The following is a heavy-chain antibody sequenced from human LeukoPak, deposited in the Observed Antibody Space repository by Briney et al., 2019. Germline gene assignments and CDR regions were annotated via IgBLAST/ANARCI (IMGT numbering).Heavy chain of an antibody. Sequence: ASVKVSCEASGGTFSSYAISWVRQAPGQGLEWMGWINPNSGGTNYAQKFQGRVTMTRDTSISTAYMELSRLRSDDTAVYYCARPNGYSGYGFLDYWGQGTLVTVSS. CDR3: ARPNGYSGYGFLDY. D-gene: IGHD5-12*01. CDR2: INPNSGGT. J-gene: IGHJ4*02. V-gene: IGHV1-2*02. CDR1: GGTFSSYA.